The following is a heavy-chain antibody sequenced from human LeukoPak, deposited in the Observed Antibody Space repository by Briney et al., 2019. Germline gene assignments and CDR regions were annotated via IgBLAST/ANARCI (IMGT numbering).Heavy chain of an antibody. CDR3: AKDRTSRYDFWSGSYSHYYYYYMDV. CDR2: IGGSGGST. Sequence: GGSLRLSCAVSGFTFSSNAMSCVRQAPGKGLEWVSAIGGSGGSTYYADSVKGRFTISGDNSKNTLHLQMNSLRAEDTALYYCAKDRTSRYDFWSGSYSHYYYYYMDVWGKGTTVTVSS. D-gene: IGHD3-3*01. CDR1: GFTFSSNA. J-gene: IGHJ6*03. V-gene: IGHV3-23*01.